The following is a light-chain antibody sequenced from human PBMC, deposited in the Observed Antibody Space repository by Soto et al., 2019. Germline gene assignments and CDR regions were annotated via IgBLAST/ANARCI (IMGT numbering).Light chain of an antibody. Sequence: IVLTQSPGTLSLSPGERATLSCRASQTGSNSYLAWYQQKSAQAPRLLIYGVSTRATGIPDRFSGSGSGTEFTLTISSLEPEDFAVYYCQQITDWPPQWTVGQGTKVDIK. CDR1: QTGSNSY. V-gene: IGKV3D-20*02. J-gene: IGKJ1*01. CDR3: QQITDWPPQWT. CDR2: GVS.